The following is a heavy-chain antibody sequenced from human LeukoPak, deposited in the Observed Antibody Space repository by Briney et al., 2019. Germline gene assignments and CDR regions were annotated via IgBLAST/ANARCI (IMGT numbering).Heavy chain of an antibody. V-gene: IGHV4-4*07. Sequence: KPSETLSLTCTVSGGSISSYYWSWIRQPAGKGLEWIGRIYTSGSTNYNPSLKSRVTMSVDTSKNQFSLKLSSVTAADTAVYYCARAAGSGSYPNYYYYMDVWGKGTTVTVSS. CDR1: GGSISSYY. CDR3: ARAAGSGSYPNYYYYMDV. D-gene: IGHD3-10*01. J-gene: IGHJ6*03. CDR2: IYTSGST.